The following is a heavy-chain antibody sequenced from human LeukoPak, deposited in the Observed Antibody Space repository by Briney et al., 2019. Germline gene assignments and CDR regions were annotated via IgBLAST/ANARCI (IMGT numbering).Heavy chain of an antibody. CDR1: GFTFSSYN. CDR2: ITSGSSYI. J-gene: IGHJ6*03. D-gene: IGHD1-26*01. Sequence: AGGSLRLSCAASGFTFSSYNMNWVRQAPGKGLEWVSSITSGSSYIYYADSVKGRFTISRDNAKNSLYLQMNSLRAEDTAVYYCARDPYSGSYGNYYYYFMDVWGKGTTVTISS. CDR3: ARDPYSGSYGNYYYYFMDV. V-gene: IGHV3-21*01.